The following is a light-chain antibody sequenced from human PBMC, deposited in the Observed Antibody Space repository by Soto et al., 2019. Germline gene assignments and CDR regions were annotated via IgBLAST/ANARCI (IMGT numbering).Light chain of an antibody. Sequence: QSALTQPPSASGSPGQSVTISCTGTSSDVGGYKYVSWYQQHPGKAPKLMIFEVNKRPSGVRDRFSGSKSGNTASLTVSGLQDEDEADYYCSSYACINNLGVFGTGTKLTVL. CDR1: SSDVGGYKY. V-gene: IGLV2-8*01. CDR3: SSYACINNLGV. J-gene: IGLJ1*01. CDR2: EVN.